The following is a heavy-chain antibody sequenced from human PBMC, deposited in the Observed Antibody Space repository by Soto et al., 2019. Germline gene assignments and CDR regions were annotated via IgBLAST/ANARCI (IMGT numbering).Heavy chain of an antibody. D-gene: IGHD4-17*01. V-gene: IGHV1-69*01. CDR3: ARSPPGDYGDYAIKRPFDY. CDR1: GGTFSSCA. J-gene: IGHJ4*02. CDR2: IIPIFGTA. Sequence: QVQLVQSGAEVKKPGSSVKVSCKASGGTFSSCAISWVRQAPGQGLEWMGGIIPIFGTANYAQKFQGRVTITADESTSTAYMELSSLRSEDTAVYYCARSPPGDYGDYAIKRPFDYWGQGTLVTVSS.